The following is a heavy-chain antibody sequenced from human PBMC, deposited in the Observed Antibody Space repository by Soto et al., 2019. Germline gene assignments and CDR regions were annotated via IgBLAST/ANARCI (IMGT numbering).Heavy chain of an antibody. D-gene: IGHD5-18*01. J-gene: IGHJ6*02. CDR2: IYSGGST. CDR3: ARWGGYSYGPGPYYYYGMDV. V-gene: IGHV3-53*01. CDR1: GFTVSSNY. Sequence: GSLRLSCAASGFTVSSNYMSWVRQAPGKGLEWVSVIYSGGSTYYADSVKGRFTISRDNSKNTLYLQMNSLRAEDTAVYYCARWGGYSYGPGPYYYYGMDVWGQGTTVTVSS.